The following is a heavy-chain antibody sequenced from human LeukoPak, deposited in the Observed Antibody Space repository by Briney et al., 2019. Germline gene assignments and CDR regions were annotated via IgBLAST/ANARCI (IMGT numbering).Heavy chain of an antibody. J-gene: IGHJ3*02. V-gene: IGHV5-51*01. CDR2: IYPGDSDT. CDR1: GYSLTSYW. D-gene: IGHD1-1*01. Sequence: GESLKISCKGSGYSLTSYWIGWVRQVPGKGLGWMGIIYPGDSDTRYSPSFQGQVTISADKSISTAYLQWSSLKASDTAMYYCARPMENDAFDIWGQGTMVTVSS. CDR3: ARPMENDAFDI.